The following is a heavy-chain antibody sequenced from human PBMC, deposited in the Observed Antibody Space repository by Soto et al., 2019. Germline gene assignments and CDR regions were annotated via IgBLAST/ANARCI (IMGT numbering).Heavy chain of an antibody. V-gene: IGHV3-74*01. Sequence: RRLSCAASGFTFSSYWMHWVRQAPGKGLVWVSRINSDGSSTSYADSVKGRFTISRDNAKNTLYLQMNSLRAEDTAVYYCARETYYDFWSGYYRYYYYYGMDVWGQGTTVTVSS. CDR1: GFTFSSYW. J-gene: IGHJ6*02. CDR2: INSDGSST. CDR3: ARETYYDFWSGYYRYYYYYGMDV. D-gene: IGHD3-3*01.